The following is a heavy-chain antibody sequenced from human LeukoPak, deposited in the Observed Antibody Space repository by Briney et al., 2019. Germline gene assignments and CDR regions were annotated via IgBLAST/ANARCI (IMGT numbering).Heavy chain of an antibody. V-gene: IGHV3-23*01. CDR2: ISGSGGST. Sequence: GGSLRLSCAASGFTFSNYWVHWVRQAPGKGLEWVSDISGSGGSTYYADSVKGRFTISRDNSKNTLYLQMNSLRAEDTAVYYCAKDGGSTNDILTGYPNYYYMDVWGKGTTVTISS. CDR1: GFTFSNYW. J-gene: IGHJ6*03. D-gene: IGHD3-9*01. CDR3: AKDGGSTNDILTGYPNYYYMDV.